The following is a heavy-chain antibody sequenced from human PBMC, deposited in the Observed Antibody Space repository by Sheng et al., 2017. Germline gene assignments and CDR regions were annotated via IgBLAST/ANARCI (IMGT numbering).Heavy chain of an antibody. CDR1: GFTFSDYY. CDR3: AREYDILTGYYDY. V-gene: IGHV3-11*04. Sequence: QVQLVESGGGLVKPGGSLRLSCAGAGFTFSDYYMSWIRQAPGKGLEWVSYISSSGNTIYYADSVKGRFTISRDNAKNSLYLQMNSLRAEDTAMYYCAREYDILTGYYDYWGQGTLVTVSS. J-gene: IGHJ4*02. D-gene: IGHD3-9*01. CDR2: ISSSGNTI.